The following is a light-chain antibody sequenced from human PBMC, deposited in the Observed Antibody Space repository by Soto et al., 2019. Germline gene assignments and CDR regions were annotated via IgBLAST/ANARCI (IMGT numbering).Light chain of an antibody. CDR2: GTS. J-gene: IGKJ5*01. CDR3: QHMYSITIT. V-gene: IGKV1-39*01. Sequence: DIEMSQSPSSPSSSLGDRVTITCRASQTIRSDLNWYQQKPGKAPNLLIYGTSILQSGVPSRFSGSVSGTHVTLTISSLKNEDFATYDCQHMYSITITFGQGTRLEI. CDR1: QTIRSD.